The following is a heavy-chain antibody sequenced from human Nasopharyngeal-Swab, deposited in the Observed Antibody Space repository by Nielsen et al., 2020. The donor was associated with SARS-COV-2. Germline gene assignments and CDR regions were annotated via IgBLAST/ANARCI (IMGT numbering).Heavy chain of an antibody. Sequence: GESLKISCAASGFTFSVYWIHWVRPAPGKGLVYVAGINADGSDKRYADSVKGRFTISRDNAKSTAFLEMNSLSADETAVYYCTRGSNLVVAVADYWGQGTLVTLSS. CDR1: GFTFSVYW. CDR2: INADGSDK. CDR3: TRGSNLVVAVADY. V-gene: IGHV3-74*01. J-gene: IGHJ4*02. D-gene: IGHD2-15*01.